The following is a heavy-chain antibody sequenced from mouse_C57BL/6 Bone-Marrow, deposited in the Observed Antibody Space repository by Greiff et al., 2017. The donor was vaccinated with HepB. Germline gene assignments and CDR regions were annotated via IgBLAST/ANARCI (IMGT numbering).Heavy chain of an antibody. Sequence: LQQSGPELVKPGASVKMSCKASGYTFTDYNMHWVKQSHGKSLEWIGYINPNNGGTSYNQKFKGKATLTVNKSSSTAYMELRSLTSEDSAVYYCARGGLRREAWFAYWGQGTLVTVSA. CDR2: INPNNGGT. CDR1: GYTFTDYN. CDR3: ARGGLRREAWFAY. V-gene: IGHV1-22*01. J-gene: IGHJ3*01. D-gene: IGHD2-2*01.